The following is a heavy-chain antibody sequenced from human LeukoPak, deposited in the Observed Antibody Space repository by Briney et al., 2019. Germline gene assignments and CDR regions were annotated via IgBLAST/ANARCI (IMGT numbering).Heavy chain of an antibody. CDR2: INPNTGGT. Sequence: GASVKVSCKASGYTFTGYYIHWVRQAPGQGLEWMGRINPNTGGTDYAQKFQGRVTMTRDTSITTAYMELSRLTSDDTAIYYCAKVPPSITVAGNWLGPWGQGALVTVSS. CDR1: GYTFTGYY. CDR3: AKVPPSITVAGNWLGP. V-gene: IGHV1-2*06. J-gene: IGHJ5*02. D-gene: IGHD6-13*01.